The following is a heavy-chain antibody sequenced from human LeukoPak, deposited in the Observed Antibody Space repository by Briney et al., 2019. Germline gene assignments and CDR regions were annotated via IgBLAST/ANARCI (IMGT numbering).Heavy chain of an antibody. CDR1: GYNFKGYY. D-gene: IGHD3-10*01. J-gene: IGHJ4*02. CDR3: AGSYYYGSGSYYNY. CDR2: INPNSGGT. V-gene: IGHV1-2*02. Sequence: ASVKVSCKASGYNFKGYYMHWVRQAPGQGLEWMGWINPNSGGTNYAQKFQGRVTMTRDTSISTAYMELSRLRSDDTAVYYCAGSYYYGSGSYYNYWGQGTLVTVSS.